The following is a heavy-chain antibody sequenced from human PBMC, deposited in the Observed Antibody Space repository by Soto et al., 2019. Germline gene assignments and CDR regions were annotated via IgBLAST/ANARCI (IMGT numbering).Heavy chain of an antibody. CDR2: TYYRSKWYN. D-gene: IGHD3-10*01. J-gene: IGHJ3*02. CDR3: TMVRGIIGAFDI. CDR1: GDSVSSNSAA. Sequence: SQTLSLTCAISGDSVSSNSAAWNWIRQSPSRGLEWLGRTYYRSKWYNDYAVSVKSRITIHPDTSKNQFSLQLNSVTPEDTAVYYCTMVRGIIGAFDIWGQGTMVTVSS. V-gene: IGHV6-1*01.